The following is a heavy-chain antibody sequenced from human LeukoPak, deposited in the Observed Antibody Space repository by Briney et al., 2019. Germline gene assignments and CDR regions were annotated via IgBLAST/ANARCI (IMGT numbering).Heavy chain of an antibody. Sequence: GGSLRLSCAASVFTFSSYSMNWVRQAPGKGLEWVSSISSSSSYIYYADSVKGRFTISRDNAKNSLYLQMNSLRAEDTAVYYCASDPGYYDTSGYFHAYFQHWGQGTLVTVSS. CDR2: ISSSSSYI. D-gene: IGHD3-22*01. V-gene: IGHV3-21*01. J-gene: IGHJ1*01. CDR1: VFTFSSYS. CDR3: ASDPGYYDTSGYFHAYFQH.